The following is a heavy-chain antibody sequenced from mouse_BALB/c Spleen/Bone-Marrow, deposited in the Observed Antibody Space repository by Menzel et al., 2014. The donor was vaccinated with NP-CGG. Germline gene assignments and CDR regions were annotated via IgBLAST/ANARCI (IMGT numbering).Heavy chain of an antibody. J-gene: IGHJ3*01. D-gene: IGHD2-1*01. CDR3: TRWNGHYEGFAY. CDR1: GYTFTTYW. CDR2: IYPGSGNT. V-gene: IGHV1S22*01. Sequence: LQQSGSELVRPGASVKLSCKASGYTFTTYWIHWVKQRHGQGLEWIGNIYPGSGNTNYGEKFKTKVTLTVDTSSSTAYMHLSSLTSEDSAVYYCTRWNGHYEGFAYWGQGTLVTVSA.